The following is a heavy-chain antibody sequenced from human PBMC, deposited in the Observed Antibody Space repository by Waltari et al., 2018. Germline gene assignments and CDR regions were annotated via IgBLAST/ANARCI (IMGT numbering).Heavy chain of an antibody. CDR2: AIPILGIA. CDR3: ARDPGYGSGSYYTRPLDY. V-gene: IGHV1-69*08. CDR1: GGTFSSYT. Sequence: QVQLVQSGAEVKKPGSSVKVSCKASGGTFSSYTISWVRQAPGQGLEWMGRAIPILGIASYTQKFQGRVTITADKSTSTAYMELSSLRSEDTAVYYCARDPGYGSGSYYTRPLDYWGQGTLVTVSS. J-gene: IGHJ4*02. D-gene: IGHD3-10*01.